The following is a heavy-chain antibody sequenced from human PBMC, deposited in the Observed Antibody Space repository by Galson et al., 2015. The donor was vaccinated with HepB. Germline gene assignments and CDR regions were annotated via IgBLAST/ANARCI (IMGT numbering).Heavy chain of an antibody. J-gene: IGHJ6*02. CDR3: SHDLTYYYGSESYFVGMDV. V-gene: IGHV3-43*01. Sequence: SLRLSCAASGFTFDDYTMHWVRQAPGKGLEWVPLISWDGVTTYYADSVKGRFTISRDNAKYSLSLQMNSLRPEDTALYYCSHDLTYYYGSESYFVGMDVWGQGTTVTVSS. CDR2: ISWDGVTT. D-gene: IGHD3-10*01. CDR1: GFTFDDYT.